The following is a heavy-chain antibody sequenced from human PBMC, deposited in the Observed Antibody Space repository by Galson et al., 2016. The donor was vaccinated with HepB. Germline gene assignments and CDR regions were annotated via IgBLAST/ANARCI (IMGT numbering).Heavy chain of an antibody. CDR3: ARHPQNNL. V-gene: IGHV3-53*01. CDR1: GFTVSNNY. CDR2: IYSGGRT. Sequence: RLSCAASGFTVSNNYMSWVRQAPGKGLEGVSVIYSGGRTYYTDSVKGRFTISRDNSKNTLYLQMNSLRAEDTAVYYCARHPQNNLWGQGTLVTVSS. J-gene: IGHJ4*02. D-gene: IGHD1/OR15-1a*01.